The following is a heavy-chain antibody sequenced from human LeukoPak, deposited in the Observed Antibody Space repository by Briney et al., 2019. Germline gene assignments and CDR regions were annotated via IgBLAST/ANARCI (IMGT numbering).Heavy chain of an antibody. Sequence: GGSLRLSCAASGFMFSRYSMYWVRQAPGKGLEWVSYISSASSTKYYADSVKGRFTISRDNSKNTLYLQMNSLRAEDTAVYYCAKDTTRFLEPAYYYYGMDVWGQGTTVTVSS. V-gene: IGHV3-48*01. D-gene: IGHD3-3*01. CDR3: AKDTTRFLEPAYYYYGMDV. CDR1: GFMFSRYS. CDR2: ISSASSTK. J-gene: IGHJ6*02.